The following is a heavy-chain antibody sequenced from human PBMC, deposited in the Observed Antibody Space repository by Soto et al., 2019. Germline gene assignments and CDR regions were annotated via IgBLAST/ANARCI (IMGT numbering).Heavy chain of an antibody. V-gene: IGHV3-15*01. Sequence: LRLSCAASGFTFSNSWMSWVRHAPVNGLEWVGRIKSKTDGGTTDYAAPVKGRFTISRDDSKNTLYLQMNSLKTEDTAVYYCTTAGVGATYYYYYGMDVWGQGTTVTVSS. CDR1: GFTFSNSW. CDR2: IKSKTDGGTT. D-gene: IGHD1-26*01. J-gene: IGHJ6*02. CDR3: TTAGVGATYYYYYGMDV.